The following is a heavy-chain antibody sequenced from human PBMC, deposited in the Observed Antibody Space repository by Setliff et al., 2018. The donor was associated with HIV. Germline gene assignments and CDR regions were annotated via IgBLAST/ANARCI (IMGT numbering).Heavy chain of an antibody. Sequence: SETLSLTCAVYGGSFSGYYWSWIRQPPGKGLEWIGEINHSGSTDYSPSLKSRLTISVDTSKNQFSLKLSSVTAADTAVYYCARRGAYYDILTGYRSHYFDYWGQGTLVTVSS. CDR2: INHSGST. D-gene: IGHD3-9*01. J-gene: IGHJ4*02. V-gene: IGHV4-34*01. CDR1: GGSFSGYY. CDR3: ARRGAYYDILTGYRSHYFDY.